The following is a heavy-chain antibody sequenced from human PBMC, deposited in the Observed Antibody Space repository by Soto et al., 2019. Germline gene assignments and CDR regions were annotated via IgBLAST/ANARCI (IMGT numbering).Heavy chain of an antibody. CDR2: IYHSGST. CDR3: ARALNPSGYDYYYYYYYYMDV. CDR1: SGSISSSNW. Sequence: SETLSLTCAVSSGSISSSNWWSWVRQPPGKGLEWIGEIYHSGSTNYNPSLKSRVTISVDKSKNQFSLKLSSVTAADTAVYYCARALNPSGYDYYYYYYYYMDVWGKGTTVTVSS. V-gene: IGHV4-4*02. D-gene: IGHD5-12*01. J-gene: IGHJ6*03.